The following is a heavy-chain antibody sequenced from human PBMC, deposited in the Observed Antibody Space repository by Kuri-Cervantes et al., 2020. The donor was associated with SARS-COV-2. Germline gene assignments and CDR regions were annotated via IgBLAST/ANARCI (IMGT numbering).Heavy chain of an antibody. D-gene: IGHD3-16*02. Sequence: ASVKVSCKASGYTFTGYYLHWVRQAPGQGLEWMGWINPNSGGTNYAQKFQGRVTMTRDTSISTAYMELSSLRSEDTAVYYCARSRYSRDDAFDIWGQGTMVTVSS. CDR2: INPNSGGT. J-gene: IGHJ3*02. CDR1: GYTFTGYY. CDR3: ARSRYSRDDAFDI. V-gene: IGHV1-2*02.